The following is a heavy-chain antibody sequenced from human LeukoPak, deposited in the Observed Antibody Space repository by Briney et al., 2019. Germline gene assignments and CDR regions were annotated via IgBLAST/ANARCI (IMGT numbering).Heavy chain of an antibody. CDR1: GFTFSSYA. V-gene: IGHV3-30*18. J-gene: IGHJ6*02. CDR2: ISYDGSNK. CDR3: AKDLVNYYYYGMDV. Sequence: PGGSLRLSCAASGFTFSSYAMSWVRQAPGKGLEWVAVISYDGSNKYYADSVKGRFTISRDNSKNTLYLQMNSLRAEDTAVYYCAKDLVNYYYYGMDVWGQGTTVTVSS. D-gene: IGHD2-21*01.